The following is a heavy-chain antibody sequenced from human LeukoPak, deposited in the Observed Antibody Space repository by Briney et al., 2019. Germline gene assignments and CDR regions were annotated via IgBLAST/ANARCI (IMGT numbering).Heavy chain of an antibody. Sequence: GGSLRHSCSASGFTFSSYAMHWVRQAPGKGLEYVSAISSNGGSTYYADSVKGRFTISRDNSKNTLYLQMSSLRAEDTAVYYCVKTPQYYYDSSGFYSNWGQGTLVTVSS. CDR1: GFTFSSYA. J-gene: IGHJ4*02. CDR3: VKTPQYYYDSSGFYSN. D-gene: IGHD3-22*01. CDR2: ISSNGGST. V-gene: IGHV3-64D*09.